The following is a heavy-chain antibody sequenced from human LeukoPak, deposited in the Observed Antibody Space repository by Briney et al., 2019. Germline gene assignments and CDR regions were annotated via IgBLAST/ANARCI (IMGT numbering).Heavy chain of an antibody. CDR1: GFTFSPYA. CDR2: ICGSDDTT. D-gene: IGHD5-12*01. Sequence: PGGSLRLSCAASGFTFSPYAMSWARQAPGKGLEWVSSICGSDDTTYYADSVKGRFTISRDNSKNTLYLQMNSLRAEDTAVYYCALTGYSRSFDYWGQGTLVTVSS. V-gene: IGHV3-23*01. CDR3: ALTGYSRSFDY. J-gene: IGHJ4*02.